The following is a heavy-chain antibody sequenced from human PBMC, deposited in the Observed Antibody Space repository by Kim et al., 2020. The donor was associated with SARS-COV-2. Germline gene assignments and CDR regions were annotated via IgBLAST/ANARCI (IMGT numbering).Heavy chain of an antibody. J-gene: IGHJ3*02. CDR3: VIVVVVTSTGNAFDI. CDR2: ISAYNGNT. V-gene: IGHV1-18*01. Sequence: ASVKVSCKASGYTFTSYGISWVRQAPGQGLEWMGWISAYNGNTNYAQKLQGRVTMTTDTSTSTAYMELRSLRSDDTAVYYCVIVVVVTSTGNAFDIWGQGTMVTVSS. D-gene: IGHD2-15*01. CDR1: GYTFTSYG.